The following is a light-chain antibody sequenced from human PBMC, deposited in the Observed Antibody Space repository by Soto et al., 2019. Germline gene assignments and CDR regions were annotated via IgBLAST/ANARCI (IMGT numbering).Light chain of an antibody. CDR2: DVS. CDR3: SSYTSSSTPYV. V-gene: IGLV2-14*01. J-gene: IGLJ1*01. CDR1: SSDVGGYNY. Sequence: QSALTQPASVSGSPGQSITISCTGTSSDVGGYNYVSWYQQHPGKDPKLMIYDVSNRPSGVSNRFSGSKSGNTASLTISGLQAEDEADYYCSSYTSSSTPYVFGTGTKLPVL.